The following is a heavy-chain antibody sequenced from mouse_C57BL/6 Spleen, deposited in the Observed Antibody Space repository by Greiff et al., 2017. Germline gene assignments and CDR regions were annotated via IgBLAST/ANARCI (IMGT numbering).Heavy chain of an antibody. D-gene: IGHD1-1*01. J-gene: IGHJ2*01. CDR2: IDPSDSST. CDR3: ARRSYYYGAYYFAN. CDR1: GYTFTSYW. Sequence: QVQLQQPGAELVMPGASVKLSCKASGYTFTSYWMHWVKQRPGQGLEWIGEIDPSDSSTNYNQKFKGKSTLTVDKSSSTAYMQLSSLTSEDSAVYYCARRSYYYGAYYFANWGHGTILTV. V-gene: IGHV1-69*01.